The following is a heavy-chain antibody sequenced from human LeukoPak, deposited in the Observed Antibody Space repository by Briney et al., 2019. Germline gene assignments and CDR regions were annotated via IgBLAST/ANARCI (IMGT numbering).Heavy chain of an antibody. V-gene: IGHV4-34*01. CDR3: ARGAWATRLAS. D-gene: IGHD2-15*01. CDR2: IYESGTT. J-gene: IGHJ4*02. Sequence: PSETLSLTCAVYGESLNSYYWSWVRQPPGEGLEWIGEIYESGTTKYNPSLKRRVAISMVPSKQQFSLRLSSVTAADTAVYYCARGAWATRLASWGLGTPVIVSS. CDR1: GESLNSYY.